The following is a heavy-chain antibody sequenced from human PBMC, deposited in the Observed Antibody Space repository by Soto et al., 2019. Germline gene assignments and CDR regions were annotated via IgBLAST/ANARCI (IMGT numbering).Heavy chain of an antibody. CDR3: ERDLGLERGMDV. J-gene: IGHJ6*03. D-gene: IGHD5-12*01. CDR2: ISSSSSYI. V-gene: IGHV3-21*01. Sequence: EVQLVESGGGLVKPGGSLRLSCAASGFTFSSYSMNWVRQAPGKGLEWVSSISSSSSYIYYADSVKGRFTISRDNAKNSLNLQMNSLRAEDTAVYYCERDLGLERGMDVWGKETTVTVSS. CDR1: GFTFSSYS.